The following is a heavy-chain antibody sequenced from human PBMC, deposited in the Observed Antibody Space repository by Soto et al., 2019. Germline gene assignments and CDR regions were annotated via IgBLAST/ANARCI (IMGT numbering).Heavy chain of an antibody. D-gene: IGHD3-16*01. V-gene: IGHV2-5*02. CDR1: GSSLTTRGVG. CDR3: AHIPNYYQYDWFDP. CDR2: IYWDDDK. J-gene: IGHJ5*02. Sequence: QITLKESGPTLVKPTQTLTLTCTFSGSSLTTRGVGVGWIRQPPGKALECLALIYWDDDKRYSPSLQSRLSTXKXTXTNQVVLTMTNVDPVDTATYYCAHIPNYYQYDWFDPWGQGTLVSVSS.